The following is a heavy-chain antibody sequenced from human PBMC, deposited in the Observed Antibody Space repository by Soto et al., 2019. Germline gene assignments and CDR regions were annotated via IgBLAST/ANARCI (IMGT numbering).Heavy chain of an antibody. CDR2: IIPIFGTA. J-gene: IGHJ6*02. Sequence: QVQLVQSGAEVKKPGSSVKVSCKASGGTFSSYAISWVRQAPGQGLEWMGGIIPIFGTANYAQKFQGRVTITADKSTSTAYMELSSLRSEDAAVYYCARGYCSGGSFYSGYYYYYGMDVWGQGTTVTVSS. D-gene: IGHD2-15*01. CDR1: GGTFSSYA. CDR3: ARGYCSGGSFYSGYYYYYGMDV. V-gene: IGHV1-69*06.